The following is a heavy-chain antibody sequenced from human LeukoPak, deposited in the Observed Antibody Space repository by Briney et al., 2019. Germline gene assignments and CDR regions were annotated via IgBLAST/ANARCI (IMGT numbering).Heavy chain of an antibody. D-gene: IGHD6-13*01. CDR2: IYCSGTT. V-gene: IGHV4-59*01. Sequence: SETLSLTCTVPGGSISSYHWSSIRQPPGKGQEWIGYIYCSGTTNYNPSLKSRVTISVDTSKNQFSLKLSSVTAADTAVYYCARGVYIAAAQYGYWGQGTLVTVSS. J-gene: IGHJ4*02. CDR3: ARGVYIAAAQYGY. CDR1: GGSISSYH.